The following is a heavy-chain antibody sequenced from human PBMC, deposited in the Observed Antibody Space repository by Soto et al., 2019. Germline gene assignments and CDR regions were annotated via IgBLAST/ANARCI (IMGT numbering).Heavy chain of an antibody. CDR2: ISYDASDK. J-gene: IGHJ6*02. CDR1: AFTFSSYR. D-gene: IGHD5-18*01. CDR3: VKERYGQLWLEDYGMDV. Sequence: QVQLVESGGGVVQPGRSLRLSCAASAFTFSSYRIHWVRQAPGKGLTGWPVISYDASDKYYADSVKGRFTISRDNSKNTLYLQMNSLRAEDTAVYYCVKERYGQLWLEDYGMDVWGQGTTVTVSS. V-gene: IGHV3-30*18.